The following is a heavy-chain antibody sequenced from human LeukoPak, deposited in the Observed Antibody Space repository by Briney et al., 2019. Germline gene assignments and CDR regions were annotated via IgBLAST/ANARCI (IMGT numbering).Heavy chain of an antibody. CDR1: GFTFSGYG. Sequence: GGSLRLSCAASGFTFSGYGMHWVRQAPGKGLERVAVISYDGSNKYYADSVKGRFTISRDNSKNTLYLQMNSLRAEDTAVYYCAKDSGRAFDIWGQGTMVTVSS. D-gene: IGHD3-10*01. J-gene: IGHJ3*02. CDR2: ISYDGSNK. CDR3: AKDSGRAFDI. V-gene: IGHV3-30*18.